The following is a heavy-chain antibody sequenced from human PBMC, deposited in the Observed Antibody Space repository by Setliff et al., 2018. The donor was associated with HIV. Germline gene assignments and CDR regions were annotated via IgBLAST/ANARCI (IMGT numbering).Heavy chain of an antibody. V-gene: IGHV3-23*01. J-gene: IGHJ4*02. D-gene: IGHD6-13*01. CDR1: GFTFSSSA. Sequence: GGSLRLSCAASGFTFSSSAMSWVRQAPGKGLEWVSGISGSGVSTYYADSVKGRFTISRDDAKNSLFLHMSSLRAEDTAVYYCARIGYSDWPLEYWGRGTLVTVSS. CDR2: ISGSGVST. CDR3: ARIGYSDWPLEY.